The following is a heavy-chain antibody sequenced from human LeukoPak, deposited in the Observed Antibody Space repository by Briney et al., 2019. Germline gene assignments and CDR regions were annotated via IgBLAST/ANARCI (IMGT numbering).Heavy chain of an antibody. V-gene: IGHV4-4*07. J-gene: IGHJ6*02. CDR1: GGSISSYY. CDR2: IYTSGST. D-gene: IGHD3-22*01. CDR3: ARGPNYYDSSGYFDDYYGMDV. Sequence: ASETLSRTCTGSGGSISSYYWSWIRQPAGKGLEWFGRIYTSGSTYDNPSLKSRIIMSVDTSKNQFSLKLSSVTAVDTAVYYCARGPNYYDSSGYFDDYYGMDVWGQGTTVTVSS.